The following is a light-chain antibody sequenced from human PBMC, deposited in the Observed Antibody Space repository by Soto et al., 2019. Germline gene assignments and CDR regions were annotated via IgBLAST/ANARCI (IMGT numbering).Light chain of an antibody. CDR2: EGS. CDR3: CSYAGSTRV. J-gene: IGLJ1*01. Sequence: QSVLTQPASVSGSPGQSITISCTGTSSDVGSYNLVSWYQQHPVKAPKLMIYEGSKRPSGVSNRFSGSKSGNTASLTISGLQAEDEADYYCCSYAGSTRVFGTGTKVTVL. CDR1: SSDVGSYNL. V-gene: IGLV2-23*01.